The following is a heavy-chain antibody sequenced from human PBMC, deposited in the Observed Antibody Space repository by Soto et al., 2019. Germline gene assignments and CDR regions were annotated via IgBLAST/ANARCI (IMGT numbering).Heavy chain of an antibody. CDR2: IYYSGST. J-gene: IGHJ6*02. CDR3: ARDVRSIAYCGGDCYSVPMDGMDV. V-gene: IGHV4-31*03. Sequence: QVQLQESGPGLVKPSQTLSLTCTVSGGSISSGGYYWSWIRQHPGKGLEWIGYIYYSGSTYYNPSLKSRVTISVDTSKNRFSLKLSSVTAADTAVYYCARDVRSIAYCGGDCYSVPMDGMDVWGQGTTVTVSS. CDR1: GGSISSGGYY. D-gene: IGHD2-21*02.